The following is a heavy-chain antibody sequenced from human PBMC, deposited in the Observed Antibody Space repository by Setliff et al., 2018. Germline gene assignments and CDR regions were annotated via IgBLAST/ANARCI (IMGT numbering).Heavy chain of an antibody. Sequence: GGSLRLSCAASGFTFSTYRMHWVRQAPGKGLEWVAVIWDDGGNKYHADSVKGRFTISRDISTSTLYLHMNSLRAEDTAVYYCARDRGGTNPWFDPWGQGTLVTVSS. D-gene: IGHD3-10*01. J-gene: IGHJ5*02. V-gene: IGHV3-33*08. CDR1: GFTFSTYR. CDR2: IWDDGGNK. CDR3: ARDRGGTNPWFDP.